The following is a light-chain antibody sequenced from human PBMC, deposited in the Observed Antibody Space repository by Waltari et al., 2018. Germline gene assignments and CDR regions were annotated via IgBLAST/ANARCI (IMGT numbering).Light chain of an antibody. Sequence: QSALTQPASMSGSPGQSITISCSGTNSDIGAYNLVSWYRQHPGKAPQLILFQASRRPSGISDRFSGSKSGTTAYLPISRLQAGDEAHYYCSSYVGRSTWVFGGGTRLTVL. J-gene: IGLJ3*02. CDR3: SSYVGRSTWV. CDR2: QAS. CDR1: NSDIGAYNL. V-gene: IGLV2-23*01.